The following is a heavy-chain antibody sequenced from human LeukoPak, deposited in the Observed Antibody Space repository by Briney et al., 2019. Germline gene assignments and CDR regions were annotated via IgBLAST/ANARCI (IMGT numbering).Heavy chain of an antibody. CDR2: ISYDGSNK. V-gene: IGHV3-30*18. J-gene: IGHJ6*03. CDR3: AKDRTNFFYYLDV. CDR1: GFTFSRYG. Sequence: HPGGSLRLSCAASGFTFSRYGMHWVRQAPGKGLEWVAVISYDGSNKDYADSVKGRFTISRDNSKNTLYLQMHNPRAEDTAIYYCAKDRTNFFYYLDVWGTGTTVIVSS.